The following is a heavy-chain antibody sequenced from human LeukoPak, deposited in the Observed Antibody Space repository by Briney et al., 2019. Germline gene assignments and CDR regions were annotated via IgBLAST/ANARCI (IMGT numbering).Heavy chain of an antibody. Sequence: GASVNVSFTASGYTFTAYYIHWVRQAPGRGLEWMGWINPNSGGTNYAQKFQGRVTMTRDTSISTAYMELSRLRSDDTAVYYCARDLKRGYSSGRYSWGTGSSNDYWGQGTLVTVSS. CDR3: ARDLKRGYSSGRYSWGTGSSNDY. CDR1: GYTFTAYY. V-gene: IGHV1-2*02. D-gene: IGHD6-19*01. J-gene: IGHJ4*02. CDR2: INPNSGGT.